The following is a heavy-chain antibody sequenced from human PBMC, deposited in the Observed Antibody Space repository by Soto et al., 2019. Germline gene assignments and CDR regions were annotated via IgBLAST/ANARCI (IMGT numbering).Heavy chain of an antibody. CDR1: GGSFRTYA. Sequence: QGQLVQSGAEVKKPGSSVKVSCKASGGSFRTYAINWVRQAPGQGLEWMGGIIPMLAAPTYAQKFQGRLTITADESTTTVYMELSSLTSEDTAVYYCARVGPTSPSVICFFDLWGRGTLVTVSS. D-gene: IGHD2-21*01. CDR2: IIPMLAAP. J-gene: IGHJ2*01. CDR3: ARVGPTSPSVICFFDL. V-gene: IGHV1-69*01.